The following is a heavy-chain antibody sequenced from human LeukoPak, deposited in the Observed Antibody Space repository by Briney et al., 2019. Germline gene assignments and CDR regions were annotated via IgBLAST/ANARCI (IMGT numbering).Heavy chain of an antibody. D-gene: IGHD4-17*01. CDR3: VRGVLPTTVTSAFDI. Sequence: GGSLRLSCAASGFTFSSYAMSWVRQAPGKGLEWVSGINWNGGSTGYADSVKGRFTISRDNAKNSLYLQMNGLRAEDTALYYCVRGVLPTTVTSAFDIWGQGTMVTVSS. CDR1: GFTFSSYA. CDR2: INWNGGST. V-gene: IGHV3-20*04. J-gene: IGHJ3*02.